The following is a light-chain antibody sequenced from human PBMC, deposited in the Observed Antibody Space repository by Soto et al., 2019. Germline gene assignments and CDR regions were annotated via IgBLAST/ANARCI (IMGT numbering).Light chain of an antibody. Sequence: EIVLTQSPASLSLSPGDRATLSCRASQSVSNYLVWYQQKPGQAPRVLIYDTSTRATGIPARFTGSGSGTVFALTISSIVPEEFAVYFCQQRSLWPLTVGGGTRVDMK. CDR1: QSVSNY. CDR2: DTS. CDR3: QQRSLWPLT. V-gene: IGKV3-11*01. J-gene: IGKJ4*01.